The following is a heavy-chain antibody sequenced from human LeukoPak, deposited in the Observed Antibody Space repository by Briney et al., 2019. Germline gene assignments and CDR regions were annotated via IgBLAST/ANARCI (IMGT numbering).Heavy chain of an antibody. Sequence: GRSLRLSCAASGFRFANYGMHWVRQAPGKGLEWVAVIWYDGSNKYYVDSVKGRFTISRDNAKNSVFLQMNSLKDEDTAVYYCVRDGSGSDFSLDHWGQGTLVTVSS. CDR1: GFRFANYG. CDR3: VRDGSGSDFSLDH. J-gene: IGHJ4*02. CDR2: IWYDGSNK. V-gene: IGHV3-33*03. D-gene: IGHD3-10*01.